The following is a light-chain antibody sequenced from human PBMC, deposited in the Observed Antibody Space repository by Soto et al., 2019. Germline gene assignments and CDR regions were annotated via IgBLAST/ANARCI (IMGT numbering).Light chain of an antibody. CDR2: KAS. V-gene: IGKV1-5*03. Sequence: DIQVTQSPTPLSASVGDSVTITCRTSHYVSSWLAWYQHKLGKAPKLLIYKASTLESGAPARFSGSGTGTEFALTINSLQADDFATYYCQQYDNYPRTFGQGTKV. CDR3: QQYDNYPRT. J-gene: IGKJ1*01. CDR1: HYVSSW.